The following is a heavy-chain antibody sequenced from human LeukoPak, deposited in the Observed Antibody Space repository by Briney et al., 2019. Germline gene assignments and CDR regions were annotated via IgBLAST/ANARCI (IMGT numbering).Heavy chain of an antibody. Sequence: PGGSLRLSCAASGITVSSNYMSWVRQAPGKWLEWVSVINTGGSTYYADSVKGRFTISRDNSRNTLYLQMNSLRAEDTAVYYCARSNCNSCYLGVWYYFDYWGQGALVTVSS. CDR2: INTGGST. D-gene: IGHD1/OR15-1a*01. V-gene: IGHV3-66*01. CDR1: GITVSSNY. J-gene: IGHJ4*02. CDR3: ARSNCNSCYLGVWYYFDY.